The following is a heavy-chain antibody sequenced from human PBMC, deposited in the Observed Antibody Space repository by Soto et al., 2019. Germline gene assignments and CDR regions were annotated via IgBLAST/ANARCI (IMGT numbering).Heavy chain of an antibody. Sequence: PGGSLRLSCAASGFTFSSYAMSWVRQAPGKGLEWVSAISGSGGSTYYADSVKGRFTISRDNSKNTLYLQMNSLRAEDTAVYYCAKDLGPYPGGDGGMDVWGQGTTVTVSS. CDR2: ISGSGGST. J-gene: IGHJ6*02. D-gene: IGHD2-21*01. V-gene: IGHV3-23*01. CDR3: AKDLGPYPGGDGGMDV. CDR1: GFTFSSYA.